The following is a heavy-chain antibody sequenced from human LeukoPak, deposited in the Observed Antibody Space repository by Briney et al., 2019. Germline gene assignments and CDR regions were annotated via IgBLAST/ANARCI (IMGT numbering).Heavy chain of an antibody. CDR1: GFTFSSYA. Sequence: GGSLRLSCAASGFTFSSYAMSWVRQAPGKGLEWVGRIKSKTDGGTIDYAAPVKGRFTISRDDSKNTLYLQMNSLETEDTAMYYCTTDPGYSPRGYWGQGTLVTVSS. CDR2: IKSKTDGGTI. V-gene: IGHV3-15*01. CDR3: TTDPGYSPRGY. J-gene: IGHJ4*02. D-gene: IGHD6-13*01.